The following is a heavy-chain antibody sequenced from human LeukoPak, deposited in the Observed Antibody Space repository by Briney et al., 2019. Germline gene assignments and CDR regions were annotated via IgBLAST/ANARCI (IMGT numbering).Heavy chain of an antibody. CDR3: ARQGAAAGGDFDY. CDR1: GGSISSYY. D-gene: IGHD6-13*01. Sequence: SSETLSLTCTVSGGSISSYYWSWIRQPPGKGLEWIGYIYYSGSTNYNPSLKSRVTISVDTSKNQFSLKLSSVTAADTAVYYLARQGAAAGGDFDYGGQGTLVTVSS. V-gene: IGHV4-59*08. J-gene: IGHJ4*02. CDR2: IYYSGST.